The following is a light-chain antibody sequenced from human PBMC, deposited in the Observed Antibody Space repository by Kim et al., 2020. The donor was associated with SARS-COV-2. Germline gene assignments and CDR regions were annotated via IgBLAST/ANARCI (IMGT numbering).Light chain of an antibody. CDR2: LDSDGSH. CDR3: QTWDTGVRL. CDR1: SGHSSYA. V-gene: IGLV4-69*01. J-gene: IGLJ3*02. Sequence: QPVLTQSPSASASLGASVKLTCTLSSGHSSYAIAWHQQQPEKGPRFLMKLDSDGSHNKGDGIPDRFSGSSSGAERYLTISSLQSEDEADYYCQTWDTGVRLFGGGTQRTVL.